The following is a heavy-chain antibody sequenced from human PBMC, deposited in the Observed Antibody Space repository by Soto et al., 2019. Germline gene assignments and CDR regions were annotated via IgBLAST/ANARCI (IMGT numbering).Heavy chain of an antibody. Sequence: EVQLVESGGGLVQPGGSLRLSCAASGFTFSNYSMNWVRQAPGKGLEWISYIGGTASTIYYADSVKGRFTISRDNAKNSLYLHMNSLRAEDTAVYYCARKGRTTMATPGFNYLGSWGQGTLVTVSS. V-gene: IGHV3-48*01. CDR1: GFTFSNYS. CDR2: IGGTASTI. D-gene: IGHD1-1*01. J-gene: IGHJ4*02. CDR3: ARKGRTTMATPGFNYLGS.